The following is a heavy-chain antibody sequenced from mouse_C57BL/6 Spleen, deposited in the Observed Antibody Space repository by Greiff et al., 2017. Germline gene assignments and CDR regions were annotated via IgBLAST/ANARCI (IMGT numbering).Heavy chain of an antibody. CDR2: INPNNGGT. CDR1: GYTFTDYY. CDR3: ARWGRDYFDY. V-gene: IGHV1-26*01. Sequence: VQLQQSGPELVKPGASVKISCKASGYTFTDYYMNWVKQSHGKSLEWIGDINPNNGGTSYNQKFKGKATLTLDKSSSTAYMELRSLTSEDSAVYYCARWGRDYFDYWGQGTTLTVSS. D-gene: IGHD3-3*01. J-gene: IGHJ2*01.